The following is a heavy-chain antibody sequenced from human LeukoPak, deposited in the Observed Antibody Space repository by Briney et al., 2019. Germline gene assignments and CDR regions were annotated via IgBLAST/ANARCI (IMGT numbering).Heavy chain of an antibody. CDR1: GGTFSSYA. CDR3: ARGGSEYYDSSGYYYVRY. Sequence: SSVKVSCKASGGTFSSYAISWVRQAPGQGLEWMGRIIPILGITNYAQKFQGRVTITADKSTSTAYMELSSLRSEDMAVYYCARGGSEYYDSSGYYYVRYWGQGTLVTVSS. D-gene: IGHD3-22*01. CDR2: IIPILGIT. V-gene: IGHV1-69*04. J-gene: IGHJ4*02.